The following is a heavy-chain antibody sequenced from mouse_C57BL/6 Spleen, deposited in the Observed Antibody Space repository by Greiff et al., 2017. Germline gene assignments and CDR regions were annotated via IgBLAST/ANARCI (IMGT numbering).Heavy chain of an antibody. CDR1: GFTFSDYG. CDR3: ARLLLGARDY. D-gene: IGHD2-10*01. Sequence: EVMLVESGGGLVKPGGSLKLSCAASGFTFSDYGMHWVRQAPEKGLEWVAYISSGSSTIYYADTVKGRFTISRDNAKNTLFLQMTSLRSEDTAMDYCARLLLGARDYWGQGTSVTVSS. V-gene: IGHV5-17*01. J-gene: IGHJ4*01. CDR2: ISSGSSTI.